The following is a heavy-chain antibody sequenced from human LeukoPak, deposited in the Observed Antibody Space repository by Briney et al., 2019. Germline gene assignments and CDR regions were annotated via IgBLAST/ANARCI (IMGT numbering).Heavy chain of an antibody. CDR1: GYTFTSSF. CDR2: INPSGGTT. D-gene: IGHD3-3*01. J-gene: IGHJ4*02. CDR3: ARGLWSAHRREYYFDS. Sequence: GASVKVSCKASGYTFTSSFIHWVRQAPGQRLEWMGIINPSGGTTTYAKKFQDRVTMTRDTSTSTAYMELSSLTSEDTAVYFCARGLWSAHRREYYFDSWGQGTLVTVSS. V-gene: IGHV1-46*01.